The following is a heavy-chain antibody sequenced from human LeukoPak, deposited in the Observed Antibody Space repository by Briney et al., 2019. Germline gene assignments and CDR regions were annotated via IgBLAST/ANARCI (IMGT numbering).Heavy chain of an antibody. CDR1: GGTFSSYA. CDR3: ARSKGNNYYDSSGYYYFDY. J-gene: IGHJ4*02. D-gene: IGHD3-22*01. CDR2: IIPIFGTA. V-gene: IGHV1-69*05. Sequence: SVKVSCKASGGTFSSYAISWVRQAPGQGLEWVGRIIPIFGTANYAQKFQGRVTITTDESTSTAYMELSSLRSEDTAVYYCARSKGNNYYDSSGYYYFDYWGQGTLVTVSS.